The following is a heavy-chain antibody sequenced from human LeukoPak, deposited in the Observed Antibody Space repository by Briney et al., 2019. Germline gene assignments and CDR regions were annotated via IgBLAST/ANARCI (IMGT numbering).Heavy chain of an antibody. J-gene: IGHJ4*02. CDR1: GFTFDDYG. CDR3: AKDRGYSGYDALDS. V-gene: IGHV3-9*01. Sequence: PTGRSLRLSCAASGFTFDDYGMLWVRQAPGKGLEGVSGISWNSGRIGYADSVKGRFTISRDNAKNSLYLQMNSLRAEDTALYYCAKDRGYSGYDALDSWGQGTLVTVSS. CDR2: ISWNSGRI. D-gene: IGHD5-12*01.